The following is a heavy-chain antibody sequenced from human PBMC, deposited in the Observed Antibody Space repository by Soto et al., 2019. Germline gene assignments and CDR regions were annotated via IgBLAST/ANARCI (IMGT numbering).Heavy chain of an antibody. V-gene: IGHV4-31*03. CDR3: ASSIAVAGITNWFDP. D-gene: IGHD6-19*01. CDR2: IYYSGST. CDR1: GGSISSGGYY. J-gene: IGHJ5*02. Sequence: RSLTCTVSGGSISSGGYYWSWIRQHPGKGLEWIGYIYYSGSTYYNPSLKSRVTISVDTSKNQFSLKLSSVTAADTAVYYCASSIAVAGITNWFDPWGQGTLVTVSS.